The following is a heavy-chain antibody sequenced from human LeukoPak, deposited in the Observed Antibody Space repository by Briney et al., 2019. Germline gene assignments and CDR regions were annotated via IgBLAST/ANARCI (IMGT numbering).Heavy chain of an antibody. Sequence: ASVKVSCKASGYTFTSYAMHWVRQAPGQRLEWMGWINAGNGNTKYSQKFQGRVTITRDTSASTAYMELSSLRSEDTAVYYCARESRYGGNGEFDYWGQGTLVTVSS. V-gene: IGHV1-3*01. J-gene: IGHJ4*02. D-gene: IGHD5-12*01. CDR1: GYTFTSYA. CDR2: INAGNGNT. CDR3: ARESRYGGNGEFDY.